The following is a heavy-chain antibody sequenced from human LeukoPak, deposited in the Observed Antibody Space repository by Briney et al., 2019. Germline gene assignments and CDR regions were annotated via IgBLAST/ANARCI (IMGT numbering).Heavy chain of an antibody. CDR2: ISSSSSYI. V-gene: IGHV3-21*01. CDR1: GFTFSGYS. Sequence: PGGSLRLSCAASGFTFSGYSMNWVRQAPGKGLEWVSSISSSSSYIYYADSVKGRFTISRDNAKNTLYLQMNSLRAEDTAVYYCARGMWYRSGMDVWGQGTTVTVSS. J-gene: IGHJ6*02. CDR3: ARGMWYRSGMDV. D-gene: IGHD1-26*01.